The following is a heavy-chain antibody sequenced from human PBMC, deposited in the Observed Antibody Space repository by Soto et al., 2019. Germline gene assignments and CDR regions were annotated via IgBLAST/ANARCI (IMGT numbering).Heavy chain of an antibody. CDR2: ISTFNSHT. CDR1: GYTFTSYG. D-gene: IGHD2-8*01. V-gene: IGHV1-18*01. Sequence: GASVKVSCKASGYTFTSYGISWVRQAPGQGLEWMGWISTFNSHTDYAQKVQGRVAMTTGRSTGTAYMELRSLRSDDTAVYYCARGPLDYPIPDFDYWGQGTLVTVSS. CDR3: ARGPLDYPIPDFDY. J-gene: IGHJ4*02.